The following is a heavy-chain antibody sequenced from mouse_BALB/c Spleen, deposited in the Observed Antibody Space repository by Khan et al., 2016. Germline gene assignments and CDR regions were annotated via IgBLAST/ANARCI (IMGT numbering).Heavy chain of an antibody. CDR2: INTYTGEP. V-gene: IGHV9-3-1*01. CDR1: GYTFTNYG. D-gene: IGHD1-1*01. J-gene: IGHJ3*01. Sequence: QIQLVQSGPELKKPGETVKISCKASGYTFTNYGMNWVKQAPGKGLKWMGWINTYTGEPTYADDFKGRFAFSLETSASTAYLQINNLKNEDTATYFCARGNYYAWLAYWGQGTLVTVSA. CDR3: ARGNYYAWLAY.